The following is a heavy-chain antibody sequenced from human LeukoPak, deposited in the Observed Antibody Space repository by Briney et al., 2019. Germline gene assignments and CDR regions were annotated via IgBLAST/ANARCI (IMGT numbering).Heavy chain of an antibody. CDR1: GYSITSGYY. V-gene: IGHV4-38-2*01. CDR2: IYHSGST. D-gene: IGHD1-1*01. Sequence: SETLSLTCAVSGYSITSGYYWGWIPQPPGKGLEWIGTIYHSGSTYYNPSLKSRVTISVDTSKNQFSLELSSVTAADTALYYCARQWIQLERDAFDIWGQGTMVTVSS. CDR3: ARQWIQLERDAFDI. J-gene: IGHJ3*02.